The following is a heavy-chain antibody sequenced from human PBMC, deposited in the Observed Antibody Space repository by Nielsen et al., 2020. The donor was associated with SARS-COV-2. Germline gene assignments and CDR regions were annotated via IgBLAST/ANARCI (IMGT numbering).Heavy chain of an antibody. J-gene: IGHJ6*02. CDR2: ISWNSGSI. Sequence: GGSLRLSCAASGFTFDDYAMHWVRQAPGKGLEWVSGISWNSGSIGYADSVKGRFTISRDNAKNSLYLQMNSLRAEDTALYYCAKQYCTNGVCYRTSYGMDVWGQGTTVTVSS. CDR1: GFTFDDYA. V-gene: IGHV3-9*01. D-gene: IGHD2-8*01. CDR3: AKQYCTNGVCYRTSYGMDV.